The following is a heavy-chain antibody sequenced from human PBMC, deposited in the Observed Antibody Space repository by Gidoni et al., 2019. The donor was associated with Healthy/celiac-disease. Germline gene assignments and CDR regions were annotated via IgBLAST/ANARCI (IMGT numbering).Heavy chain of an antibody. J-gene: IGHJ3*02. V-gene: IGHV2-70*15. D-gene: IGHD3-10*01. Sequence: QVTLRESGPALVKPTQTLTLTCTFSGFSLSTSGMCVSWIRQPPGKALEWLARIDWDDDKYYRTSLKTRLTISKDTSKNQVVLTMTNMDPVDTATYYCARLRITMVRGVIIKGDAFDIWGQGTMVTVSS. CDR3: ARLRITMVRGVIIKGDAFDI. CDR1: GFSLSTSGMC. CDR2: IDWDDDK.